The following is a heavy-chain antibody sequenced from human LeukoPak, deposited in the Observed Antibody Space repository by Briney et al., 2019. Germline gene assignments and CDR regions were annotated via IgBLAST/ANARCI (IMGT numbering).Heavy chain of an antibody. CDR1: GFTFGDYA. V-gene: IGHV3-49*03. D-gene: IGHD3-22*01. CDR2: IRSKAYGGTT. Sequence: PGGSLRLSCTASGFTFGDYAMSWFRQAPGKGLGWVGFIRSKAYGGTTEYAASVKGRFTISRDDSKSIAYLQMNSLKTGDTAVYYCTRVARYYYDSSGQPLFDYWGQGTLVTVSS. J-gene: IGHJ4*02. CDR3: TRVARYYYDSSGQPLFDY.